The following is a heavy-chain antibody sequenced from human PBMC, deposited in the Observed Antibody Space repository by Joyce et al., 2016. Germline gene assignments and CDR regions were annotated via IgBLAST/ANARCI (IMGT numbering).Heavy chain of an antibody. V-gene: IGHV1-2*02. CDR3: ARGGASGTTPYSWFDP. D-gene: IGHD1-1*01. J-gene: IGHJ5*02. CDR2: INPKSGGT. Sequence: GLEWMGWINPKSGGTKYAQKFQGRVTLTRGKATCTAYRDLTSLRSDDTAVYFCARGGASGTTPYSWFDPWGQGTLVTVSS.